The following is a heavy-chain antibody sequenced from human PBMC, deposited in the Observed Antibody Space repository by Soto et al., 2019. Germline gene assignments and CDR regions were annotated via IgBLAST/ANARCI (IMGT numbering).Heavy chain of an antibody. V-gene: IGHV3-7*01. CDR2: MKEDGSEK. CDR3: ARARGHSGYYMDV. J-gene: IGHJ6*03. CDR1: GFTFRSYW. D-gene: IGHD5-12*01. Sequence: GGSLRLSCAASGFTFRSYWMSWVRQAPGKGLEWVTNMKEDGSEKYYVDSVKGRFTISRDNGKNSLYLQMNSVRVEDTAVYYCARARGHSGYYMDVWGKGTTVTVSS.